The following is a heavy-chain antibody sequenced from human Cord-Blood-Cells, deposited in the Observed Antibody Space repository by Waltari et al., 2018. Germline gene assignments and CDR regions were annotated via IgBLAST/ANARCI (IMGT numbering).Heavy chain of an antibody. J-gene: IGHJ3*02. CDR2: IKSKTDGGTT. CDR1: GFTFSNAW. V-gene: IGHV3-15*01. CDR3: TTDLNWDDAFDI. D-gene: IGHD7-27*01. Sequence: EVQLVESGGGLVKPGGSLRLSCAATGFTFSNAWMRWVRQAPGKGLEWVGRIKSKTDGGTTDYAAPVKGRFTISIDDSKNTLYLQMNSLKTEDTAVYYCTTDLNWDDAFDIWGQGTMVTVSS.